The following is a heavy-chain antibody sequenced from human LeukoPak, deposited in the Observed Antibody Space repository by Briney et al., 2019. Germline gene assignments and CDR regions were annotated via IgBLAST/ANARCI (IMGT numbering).Heavy chain of an antibody. CDR3: ATKASPGFFDY. J-gene: IGHJ4*02. CDR1: GGSFNNYY. V-gene: IGHV4-59*01. Sequence: SETLSLTCAVYGGSFNNYYWSWIRQPPGKGLEWIGFIYYTGSATYNPSLESRVTMSVDPSKNQFSLKLSSVSTADTAVYYCATKASPGFFDYWGQGALVTVSS. D-gene: IGHD7-27*01. CDR2: IYYTGSA.